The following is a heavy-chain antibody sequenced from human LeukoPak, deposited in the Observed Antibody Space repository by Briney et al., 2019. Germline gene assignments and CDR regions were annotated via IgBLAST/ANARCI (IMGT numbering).Heavy chain of an antibody. CDR3: AAGDDGIFDY. CDR1: GGSFSGYY. CDR2: IYYSGST. Sequence: SETLSLTCAVYGGSFSGYYWSWIRQPPGKGLEWIGYIYYSGSTNYNPSLKSRVTISVDTSKNQFSLKLSSVTAADTAVYYCAAGDDGIFDYWGQGTLVTVSS. D-gene: IGHD7-27*01. V-gene: IGHV4-59*01. J-gene: IGHJ4*02.